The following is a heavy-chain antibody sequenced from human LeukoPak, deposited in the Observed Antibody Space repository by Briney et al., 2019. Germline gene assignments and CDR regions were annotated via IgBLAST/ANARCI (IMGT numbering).Heavy chain of an antibody. CDR2: IPGSGGAT. V-gene: IGHV3-23*01. J-gene: IGHJ6*02. D-gene: IGHD3-22*01. CDR3: ARARPWDSSRSYYFGMDV. CDR1: GFTFSSYA. Sequence: GGSLRLSCEASGFTFSSYAIRWVRQAPGTGLEWVSSIPGSGGATYYADSVRGRFSISRDSSKNTVYLQMNSLRDEDTAVYYCARARPWDSSRSYYFGMDVWGHGTTVTVSS.